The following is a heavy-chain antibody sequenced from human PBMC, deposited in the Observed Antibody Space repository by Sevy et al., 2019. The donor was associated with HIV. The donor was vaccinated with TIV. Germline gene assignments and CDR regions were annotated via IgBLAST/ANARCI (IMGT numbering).Heavy chain of an antibody. D-gene: IGHD3-22*01. Sequence: ASVKVSCKASGYTFTRYGITWVRQAPGQGLEWMGWTSAYKGNTNYAQKVQGRVTMTTDISTSTAYMELRSLRSDDTAMYYCARDRNNYDSSGYLKGLDVWGQGTTVTVSS. CDR3: ARDRNNYDSSGYLKGLDV. J-gene: IGHJ6*02. CDR1: GYTFTRYG. V-gene: IGHV1-18*01. CDR2: TSAYKGNT.